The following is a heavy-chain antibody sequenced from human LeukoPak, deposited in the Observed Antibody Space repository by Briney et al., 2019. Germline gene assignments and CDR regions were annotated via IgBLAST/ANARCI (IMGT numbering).Heavy chain of an antibody. CDR3: AKIGVIVVVPAAPEDY. Sequence: GGSLRLSCAASGFTFSSYGMHWVRQAPGKGLEWVAFIRYDGSNKYYADSVKGRFTISRDNSKNTLYLQMNSLRAEDTAVYYCAKIGVIVVVPAAPEDYWGQGTLVTVSS. CDR1: GFTFSSYG. D-gene: IGHD2-2*01. CDR2: IRYDGSNK. J-gene: IGHJ4*02. V-gene: IGHV3-30*02.